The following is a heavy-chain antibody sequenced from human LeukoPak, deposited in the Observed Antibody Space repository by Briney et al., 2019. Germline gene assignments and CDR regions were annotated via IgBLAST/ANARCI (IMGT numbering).Heavy chain of an antibody. J-gene: IGHJ6*03. CDR3: ARATYYDILTGYFPNYYYYYMDV. Sequence: SETLSLTCTVSGGSISSYYWSWIRQPPGKGLEWIGYIYYSGSTNYNPSLKSRVTISVDTSKNQFSLKLSSVTAADTAVYYCARATYYDILTGYFPNYYYYYMDVWGKGTTVTISS. CDR2: IYYSGST. D-gene: IGHD3-9*01. CDR1: GGSISSYY. V-gene: IGHV4-59*01.